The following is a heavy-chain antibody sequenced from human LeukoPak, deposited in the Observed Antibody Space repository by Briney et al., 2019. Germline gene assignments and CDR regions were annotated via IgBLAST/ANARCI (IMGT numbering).Heavy chain of an antibody. J-gene: IGHJ4*02. CDR1: GFTFSSSW. D-gene: IGHD5-18*01. Sequence: GGSLRLSCAASGFTFSSSWMHWVRQAPGKGLVWVSRINSDGSSTSYADSVKGRFTISRDNAKNTLYLQMNSLRAEDTAVYCCARVADTAMVGYWGQGTLVTVSS. CDR3: ARVADTAMVGY. V-gene: IGHV3-74*01. CDR2: INSDGSST.